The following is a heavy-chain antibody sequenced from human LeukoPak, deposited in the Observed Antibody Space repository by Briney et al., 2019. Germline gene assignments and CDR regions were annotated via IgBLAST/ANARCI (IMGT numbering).Heavy chain of an antibody. J-gene: IGHJ4*02. CDR2: IHPSGST. V-gene: IGHV4-34*01. D-gene: IGHD4-11*01. CDR1: GASFSGYY. CDR3: ARGQDSSKTGY. Sequence: SETLSLTFAVYGASFSGYYWSWLRQPPGEGLEGIGEIHPSGSTNYNPSLKSRVTISADTSQNQFSLRLTSVTAADTAVYYCARGQDSSKTGYWGQGTLVAVSS.